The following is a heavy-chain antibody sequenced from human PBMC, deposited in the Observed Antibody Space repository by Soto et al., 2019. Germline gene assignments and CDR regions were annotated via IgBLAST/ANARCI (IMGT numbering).Heavy chain of an antibody. D-gene: IGHD2-15*01. CDR3: ARDLGYCRSGTCYREWFDP. J-gene: IGHJ5*02. V-gene: IGHV1-18*01. Sequence: QVQLVQSGAEVKKPGASVKVSCKASGYTFTTHGISWVRQAPGQGLEWMGWVSGDNGHTNYAQSLQGRVTMTTDTSTNTAYMELRSLRSADTAVYSCARDLGYCRSGTCYREWFDPWGQGTLVTVSS. CDR1: GYTFTTHG. CDR2: VSGDNGHT.